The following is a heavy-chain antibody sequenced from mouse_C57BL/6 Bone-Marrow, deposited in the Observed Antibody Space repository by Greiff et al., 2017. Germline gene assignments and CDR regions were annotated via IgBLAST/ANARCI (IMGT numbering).Heavy chain of an antibody. D-gene: IGHD1-1*01. J-gene: IGHJ2*01. Sequence: QVQLQQPGTELVKPGASVKLSCKASGYTFTSYWMHWVKQRPGQGLEWIGNINPSNGGTNYNEKVKSKATLTVDKSSSTAYMQLRRLTSEDSAVYYCARGVTTEVATEYDNCGQGTTLTGSS. CDR2: INPSNGGT. CDR3: ARGVTTEVATEYDN. CDR1: GYTFTSYW. V-gene: IGHV1-53*01.